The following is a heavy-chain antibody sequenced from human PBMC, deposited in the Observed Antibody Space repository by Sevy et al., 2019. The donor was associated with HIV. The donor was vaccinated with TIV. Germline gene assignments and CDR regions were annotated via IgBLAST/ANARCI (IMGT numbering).Heavy chain of an antibody. J-gene: IGHJ5*02. Sequence: GGSLRLSCAASVFTFSSYWMSWVRQAPGKGLEWVANIKQDGSEKYYVDSVKGRFTISRDNAKNSLYLQMNSLRAEDTAVYYCARDFMTTVTPWGQGTLVTVSS. CDR1: VFTFSSYW. V-gene: IGHV3-7*01. CDR3: ARDFMTTVTP. D-gene: IGHD4-17*01. CDR2: IKQDGSEK.